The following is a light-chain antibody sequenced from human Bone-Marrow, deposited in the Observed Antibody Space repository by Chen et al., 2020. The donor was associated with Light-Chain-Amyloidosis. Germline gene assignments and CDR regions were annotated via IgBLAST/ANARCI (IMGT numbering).Light chain of an antibody. J-gene: IGLJ1*01. CDR1: SSDDGGDNH. Sequence: QSALPQPASVSGSPGQSITISCTGTSSDDGGDNHVSWYQQHPDKAPKLMIYEFTNRPAWVPDRFSGSKSDNTASLTISVLQTEDEADYFCSSYTITNTLVFGSGTRVTVL. CDR3: SSYTITNTLV. V-gene: IGLV2-14*01. CDR2: EFT.